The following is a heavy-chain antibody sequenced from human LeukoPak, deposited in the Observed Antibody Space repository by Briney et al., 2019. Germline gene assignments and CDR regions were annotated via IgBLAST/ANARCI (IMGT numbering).Heavy chain of an antibody. CDR1: GYTFTTYD. J-gene: IGHJ4*02. CDR2: MNSISGNT. V-gene: IGHV1-8*01. CDR3: AILVGARGY. D-gene: IGHD1-26*01. Sequence: ASVKVSCKASGYTFTTYDINWVRQAPGQGLEWMGWMNSISGNTGYAQKFQGRVTMTRDTSISTAYMELSSLRSEDTAVYYCAILVGARGYWGQGTLVTVSS.